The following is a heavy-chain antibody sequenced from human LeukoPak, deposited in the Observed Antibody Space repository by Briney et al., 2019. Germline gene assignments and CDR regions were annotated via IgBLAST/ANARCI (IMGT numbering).Heavy chain of an antibody. CDR3: AAITMVRGVIIPDY. CDR2: IYTSGST. J-gene: IGHJ4*02. Sequence: SETLSLTCAVSGGSVSSYYWSWIRQPAGKGLEWIGRIYTSGSTNYNPSLKSRVTMSVDTSKNQFSLKLSSVTAADTAVYYCAAITMVRGVIIPDYWGQGTLVTVSS. V-gene: IGHV4-4*07. CDR1: GGSVSSYY. D-gene: IGHD3-10*01.